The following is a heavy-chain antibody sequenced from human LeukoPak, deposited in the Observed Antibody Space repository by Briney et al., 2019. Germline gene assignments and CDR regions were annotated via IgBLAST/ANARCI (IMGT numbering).Heavy chain of an antibody. CDR2: IYYSGST. CDR1: VGSISSSSYY. CDR3: AREKIARRTYYYYMDV. J-gene: IGHJ6*03. D-gene: IGHD6-6*01. Sequence: SETLSLTCTVSVGSISSSSYYWGWIRQPPGKGLEWIGSIYYSGSTYYNPSLKSRVTISVDTSKNQFSLKLSSVTAADTAVYYCAREKIARRTYYYYMDVWGKGTTVTVSS. V-gene: IGHV4-39*07.